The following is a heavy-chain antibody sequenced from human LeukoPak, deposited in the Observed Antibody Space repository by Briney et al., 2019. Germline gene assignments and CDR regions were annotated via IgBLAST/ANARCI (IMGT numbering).Heavy chain of an antibody. CDR2: ISSSSSYI. CDR1: GFTFSSYS. Sequence: GGSLRLSCAASGFTFSSYSMNWVRQAPGKGLEWVSSISSSSSYIYYADSVKGRFTISRDNAKNSLYLQMNSLRAEDTAVYYCAGDSIVGAFMAFDIWGQGTMVTVSS. V-gene: IGHV3-21*01. D-gene: IGHD1-26*01. J-gene: IGHJ3*02. CDR3: AGDSIVGAFMAFDI.